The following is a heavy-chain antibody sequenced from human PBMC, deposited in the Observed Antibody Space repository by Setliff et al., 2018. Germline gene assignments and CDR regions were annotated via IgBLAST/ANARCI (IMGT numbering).Heavy chain of an antibody. CDR3: ARDRSSGWYGDYFDY. CDR1: GGSLSGYF. D-gene: IGHD6-19*01. J-gene: IGHJ4*02. V-gene: IGHV4-34*01. Sequence: SETLSLTCAVNGGSLSGYFWSWIRQSPGKGLEWIGEVNNGGTANYNPSFTSRVIMSVDTSKDHIFLKLSSVTAADMAVYYCARDRSSGWYGDYFDYWGQGTLVTVSS. CDR2: VNNGGTA.